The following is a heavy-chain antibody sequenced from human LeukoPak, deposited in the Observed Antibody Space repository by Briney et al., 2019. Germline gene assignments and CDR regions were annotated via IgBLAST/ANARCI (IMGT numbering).Heavy chain of an antibody. CDR2: INTNTGHP. J-gene: IGHJ4*02. CDR1: GYSLTTYA. V-gene: IGHV7-4-1*02. D-gene: IGHD4-17*01. Sequence: EASVKVSCKASGYSLTTYAMNWVRQAPGQGLEWMGWINTNTGHPTYAQGFTGRFVFSLDTSVSTAYLQISSLEAEDTAVYFCARGSPTVTTTSDYWGQGTLVTVSS. CDR3: ARGSPTVTTTSDY.